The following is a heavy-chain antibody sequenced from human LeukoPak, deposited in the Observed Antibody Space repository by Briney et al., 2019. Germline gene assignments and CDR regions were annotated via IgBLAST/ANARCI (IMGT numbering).Heavy chain of an antibody. CDR3: ARSPGIAARRYWFDP. CDR1: GYTFTSYD. D-gene: IGHD6-13*01. CDR2: MNPNSGNT. J-gene: IGHJ5*02. Sequence: ASVKVSCKASGYTFTSYDINWVRQATGQGLEWMGWMNPNSGNTGYAQKFQGRATITRNTSISTAYMELSSLRSEDTAVYYCARSPGIAARRYWFDPWGQGTLVTVSS. V-gene: IGHV1-8*03.